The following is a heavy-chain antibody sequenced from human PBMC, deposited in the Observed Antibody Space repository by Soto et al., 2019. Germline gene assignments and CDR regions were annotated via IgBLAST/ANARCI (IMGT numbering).Heavy chain of an antibody. Sequence: GGSLRLSCAASGFTFSSYAMHWVRQAPGKGLEWVAVISHDGSNKYYADSVKGRFTISRDNSKNTLYLQMNSLRAEDTAVYYCARGPSSLTRFDYWGQGTLVTVPS. CDR2: ISHDGSNK. D-gene: IGHD2-2*01. J-gene: IGHJ4*02. V-gene: IGHV3-30-3*01. CDR3: ARGPSSLTRFDY. CDR1: GFTFSSYA.